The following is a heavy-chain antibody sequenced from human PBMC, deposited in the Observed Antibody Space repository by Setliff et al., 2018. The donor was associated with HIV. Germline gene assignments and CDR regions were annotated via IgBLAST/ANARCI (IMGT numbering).Heavy chain of an antibody. CDR2: ISTHNDDT. D-gene: IGHD3-10*01. J-gene: IGHJ4*02. Sequence: ASLKVSCKASGYTFTTYAISWVRQAPGQGLEWMGWISTHNDDTDYAQKFQGRVTMTRDTSTSTVYMELRSLRSDDTAVYYCARDRQDYSAGSYIYYLDYWGQGTLVTV. CDR1: GYTFTTYA. CDR3: ARDRQDYSAGSYIYYLDY. V-gene: IGHV1-18*01.